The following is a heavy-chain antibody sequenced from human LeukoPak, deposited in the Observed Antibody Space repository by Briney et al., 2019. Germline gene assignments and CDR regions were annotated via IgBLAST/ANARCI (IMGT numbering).Heavy chain of an antibody. CDR1: GLTLSDDY. D-gene: IGHD4-17*01. Sequence: PGGSLRLSCAASGLTLSDDYMTWVRQAPGKGLEWVAVISYDGSNKYYADSVKGRFTISRDNSKNTLYLQMNSLRAEDTAVYYCARSRLFYGDYSDYWGQGTLVTVSS. CDR2: ISYDGSNK. V-gene: IGHV3-30*03. J-gene: IGHJ4*02. CDR3: ARSRLFYGDYSDY.